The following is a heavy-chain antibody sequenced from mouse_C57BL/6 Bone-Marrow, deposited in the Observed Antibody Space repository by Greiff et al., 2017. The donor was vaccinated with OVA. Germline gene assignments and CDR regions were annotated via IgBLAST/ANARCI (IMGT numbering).Heavy chain of an antibody. J-gene: IGHJ4*01. CDR2: IDPNSGGT. Sequence: QVHVKQPGAELVKPGASVKLSCKASGYTFTSYWMHWVKQRPGRGLEWIGRIDPNSGGTKYNEKFKSKATLTVDKPSSTAYMQLSSLTSEDSAVYYCAIGVVQYLLYYAMDYWGQGTSVTVSS. CDR1: GYTFTSYW. D-gene: IGHD5-1*01. CDR3: AIGVVQYLLYYAMDY. V-gene: IGHV1-72*01.